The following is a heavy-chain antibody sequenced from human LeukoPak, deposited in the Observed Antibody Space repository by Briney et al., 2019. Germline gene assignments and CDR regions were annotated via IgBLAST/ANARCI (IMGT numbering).Heavy chain of an antibody. Sequence: GGSLRLSCTTSGISLGDYAMTWVRPAPGKGLEWVGFIRSKAYGATIEYAASVKGRFTISRDDSKSIAYLQMNSLKTEDTAVYYCTRGRSYFEYWGQGTLVTVSS. CDR2: IRSKAYGATI. J-gene: IGHJ4*02. CDR1: GISLGDYA. CDR3: TRGRSYFEY. V-gene: IGHV3-49*04.